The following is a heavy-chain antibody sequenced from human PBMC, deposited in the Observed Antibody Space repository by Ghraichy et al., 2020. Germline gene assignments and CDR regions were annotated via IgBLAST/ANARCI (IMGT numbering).Heavy chain of an antibody. J-gene: IGHJ4*02. D-gene: IGHD2/OR15-2a*01. Sequence: GGSLRLSCAASGFTFSGYWMSWVRQAPGKGLECVAGIRDDGSDTYYVDSVKGRFTISRDDAKNSLYLQMNSLRVEDTAVYYCVCFSGPYDWGEGTLVTVSS. CDR3: VCFSGPYD. CDR2: IRDDGSDT. V-gene: IGHV3-7*01. CDR1: GFTFSGYW.